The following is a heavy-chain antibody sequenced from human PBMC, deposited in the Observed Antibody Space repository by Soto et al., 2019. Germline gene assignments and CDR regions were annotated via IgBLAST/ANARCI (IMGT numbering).Heavy chain of an antibody. V-gene: IGHV4-59*01. CDR2: IYYSGST. D-gene: IGHD6-13*01. J-gene: IGHJ4*02. Sequence: QVQLQESGPGLVKPSETLSLTCTVSGGSISSYYWSWIRQPPGKGLEWIGYIYYSGSTNHNPSLQSRVTISVDTSKNQFSLKLSSVTAADTAVYYCARGYSSSWYSDYWGQGTLVIVSS. CDR1: GGSISSYY. CDR3: ARGYSSSWYSDY.